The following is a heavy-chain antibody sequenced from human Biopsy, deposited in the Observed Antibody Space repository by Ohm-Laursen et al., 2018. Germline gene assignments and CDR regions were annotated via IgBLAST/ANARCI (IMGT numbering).Heavy chain of an antibody. D-gene: IGHD3-10*01. CDR1: GFRFSDYY. CDR3: VMTAGRGGGDS. V-gene: IGHV3-11*01. J-gene: IGHJ4*02. Sequence: SLRLSCSASGFRFSDYYMSWIRQAPGKGLEWLSYISSTSSDIAYADSVQGRFTISRDNAQNSLFLQINSLRVEGTAIYHGVMTAGRGGGDSWGQGTLVTVSS. CDR2: ISSTSSDI.